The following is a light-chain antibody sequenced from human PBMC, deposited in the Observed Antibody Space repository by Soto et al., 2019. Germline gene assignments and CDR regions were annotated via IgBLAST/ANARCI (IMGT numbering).Light chain of an antibody. CDR1: QSVSSY. V-gene: IGKV3-11*01. J-gene: IGKJ3*01. Sequence: EIVLTQSPATLSLSPGERATLSCRASQSVSSYLAWYQQKPGQAPRLLIYDASNRATGIPARFSGSGSGTDFTLTISSLEPEDFAVYYCQQSYDLPFTFGPGTKVDIK. CDR3: QQSYDLPFT. CDR2: DAS.